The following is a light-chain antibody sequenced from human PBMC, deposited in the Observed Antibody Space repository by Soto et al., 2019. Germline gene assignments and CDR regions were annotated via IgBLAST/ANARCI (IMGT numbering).Light chain of an antibody. CDR1: HSDIGAGYG. CDR2: DTT. V-gene: IGLV1-40*01. J-gene: IGLJ2*01. CDR3: QSFDSSRIGLL. Sequence: QSALTQPPSVTGAPGQRVTISCTGSHSDIGAGYGVHWYQQFPHSAPKLLIYDTTNRPSGVPDRFSGSRSGTSASLAITGLQAEDEADYYCQSFDSSRIGLLFGGGTKLTVL.